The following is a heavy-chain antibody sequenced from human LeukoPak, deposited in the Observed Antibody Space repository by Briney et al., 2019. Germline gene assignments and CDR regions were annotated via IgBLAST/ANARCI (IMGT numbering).Heavy chain of an antibody. CDR1: GFTFSSYA. CDR2: ISGSGGST. D-gene: IGHD3-9*01. CDR3: ANGRLRYFDWQTFDAFDI. J-gene: IGHJ3*02. Sequence: PGGSLRLSCAASGFTFSSYAMSWVRQAPGKGLEWVSAISGSGGSTYYADSVKGRFTISRDNSKNTLYLQMNSLRAEDTAVYYCANGRLRYFDWQTFDAFDIWGQGTMVTVSS. V-gene: IGHV3-23*01.